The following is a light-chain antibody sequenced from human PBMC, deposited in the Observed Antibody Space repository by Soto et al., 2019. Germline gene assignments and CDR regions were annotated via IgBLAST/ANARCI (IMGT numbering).Light chain of an antibody. Sequence: QSVLTQPRSVSESPGQSVTISCTGTSSDVGGYNYVSWYQHHPGKAPKLMIYDVNKRPSGVPDRFSGSKSGNTASLTISGLQAADESDYYCCSYADNYTLAFGGGTKVTVL. V-gene: IGLV2-11*01. CDR1: SSDVGGYNY. CDR2: DVN. CDR3: CSYADNYTLA. J-gene: IGLJ2*01.